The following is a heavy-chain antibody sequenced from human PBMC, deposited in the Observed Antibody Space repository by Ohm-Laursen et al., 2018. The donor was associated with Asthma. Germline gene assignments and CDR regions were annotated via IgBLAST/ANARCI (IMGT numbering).Heavy chain of an antibody. Sequence: GASVKVSCKASGYTFIAYYIHWVRQAPGQGLEWLGRINPNSGGTNYAQKFQGRVTMTRDTSISTAYMELSRLRSDDTAVYYCARGLVRGVIIDLGYYGMDVWGQGTTVTVSS. D-gene: IGHD3-10*01. V-gene: IGHV1-2*06. CDR1: GYTFIAYY. J-gene: IGHJ6*02. CDR2: INPNSGGT. CDR3: ARGLVRGVIIDLGYYGMDV.